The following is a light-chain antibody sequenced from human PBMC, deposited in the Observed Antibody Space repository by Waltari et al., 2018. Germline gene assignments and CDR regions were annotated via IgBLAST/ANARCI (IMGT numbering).Light chain of an antibody. CDR2: GQN. V-gene: IGLV3-19*01. J-gene: IGLJ2*01. CDR3: DSRDSSGSHEV. Sequence: SSELTQDPVVSVALGQTVRITCQGDSLRRYHASWYQQKPGHAPVLVLYGQNNRPSGIADRYSGATSGNTASLTIPGAQAEEEADYYCDSRDSSGSHEVFGGGTKLTVL. CDR1: SLRRYH.